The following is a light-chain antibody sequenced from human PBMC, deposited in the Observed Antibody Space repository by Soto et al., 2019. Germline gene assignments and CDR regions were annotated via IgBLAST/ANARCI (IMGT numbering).Light chain of an antibody. CDR2: GNS. CDR3: QSYDSSLSGYV. J-gene: IGLJ1*01. V-gene: IGLV1-40*01. Sequence: QSALAQPPSVSGAPGQRVTTSCTGSSSNIGAGYDVHWYQQLPGTAPKLLIYGNSNRPSGVPDRFSGSKSGTSASLAITGLQAEDEADYYCQSYDSSLSGYVFGTGTKVTDL. CDR1: SSNIGAGYD.